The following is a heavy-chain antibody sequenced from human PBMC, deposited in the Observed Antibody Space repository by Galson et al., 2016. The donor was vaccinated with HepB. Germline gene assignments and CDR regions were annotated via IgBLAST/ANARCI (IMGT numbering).Heavy chain of an antibody. CDR3: ASVSYITMMVVVVDP. J-gene: IGHJ5*02. V-gene: IGHV3-48*02. Sequence: SLRLSCAASGFTSSHYSMFWVRQAPGEGLEWISYISGTSPPIYYADSVRGRFTVSRDNAKNSLYLQMNSLRDEDTAVYYCASVSYITMMVVVVDPWGQGTLVTVSS. CDR2: ISGTSPPI. CDR1: GFTSSHYS. D-gene: IGHD3-22*01.